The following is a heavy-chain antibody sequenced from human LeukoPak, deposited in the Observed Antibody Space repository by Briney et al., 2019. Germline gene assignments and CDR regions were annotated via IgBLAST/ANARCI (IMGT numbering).Heavy chain of an antibody. Sequence: GGSLRLSCAASGFTFSSYAMSWVRQAPGKGLEWVSAISGSGGSTYYADSVKGRFTISRDNSKNTLYLQMNSLRAEDTAVYYCARLNAGDSSGWYQIDYWGQGTLVTVSS. CDR2: ISGSGGST. D-gene: IGHD6-19*01. CDR3: ARLNAGDSSGWYQIDY. V-gene: IGHV3-23*01. CDR1: GFTFSSYA. J-gene: IGHJ4*02.